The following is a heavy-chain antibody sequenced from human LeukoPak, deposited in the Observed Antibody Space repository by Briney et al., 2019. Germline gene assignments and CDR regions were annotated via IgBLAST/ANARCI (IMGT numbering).Heavy chain of an antibody. CDR2: ISYDGSNK. CDR3: ARDRLNYDSSGYYFYYFDY. V-gene: IGHV3-30-3*01. J-gene: IGHJ4*02. Sequence: GGSLRLSCAASGFTFSSYAMHWVRQAPGKGLECVAAISYDGSNKYYADSVKGRFTISRDISKNTLYLQMNSLRAEDTAVYYCARDRLNYDSSGYYFYYFDYWGQGTLVTVSS. CDR1: GFTFSSYA. D-gene: IGHD3-22*01.